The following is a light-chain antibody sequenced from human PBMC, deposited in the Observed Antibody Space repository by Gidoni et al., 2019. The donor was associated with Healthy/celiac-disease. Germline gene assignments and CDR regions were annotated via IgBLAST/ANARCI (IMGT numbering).Light chain of an antibody. Sequence: EIVFTQSPATLSLSPGERATLSCRASQSVSSYLAWYQQKPVQAPRLLIYDASNRATGIPGRFSGSGSGTDFTLTISSLEPEDFAVYYCQQRSNWPLTFGGGTKVEIK. V-gene: IGKV3-11*01. J-gene: IGKJ4*01. CDR3: QQRSNWPLT. CDR1: QSVSSY. CDR2: DAS.